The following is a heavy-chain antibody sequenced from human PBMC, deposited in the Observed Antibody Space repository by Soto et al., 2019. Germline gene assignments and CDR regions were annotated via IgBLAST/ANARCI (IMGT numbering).Heavy chain of an antibody. CDR2: IYYSGST. Sequence: QVQLQESGPGLVKPSQTLSLTCTVSGGSISSGDYYWSWIRQPPGKGLEWIGYIYYSGSTYYNPSLKRRVTISVDTSKNQFALKLSSVTAADTAVYYCARLPAQEWYFDLWGRGTLVTVSS. CDR3: ARLPAQEWYFDL. V-gene: IGHV4-30-4*01. CDR1: GGSISSGDYY. D-gene: IGHD6-25*01. J-gene: IGHJ2*01.